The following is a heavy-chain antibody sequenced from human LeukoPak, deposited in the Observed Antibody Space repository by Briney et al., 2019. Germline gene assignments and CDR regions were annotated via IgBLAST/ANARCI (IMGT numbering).Heavy chain of an antibody. CDR1: GFTFSNYG. V-gene: IGHV3-23*01. J-gene: IGHJ4*02. Sequence: GGSLRLSCAASGFTFSNYGMSWVRQAPGKGLEWVSGISGSGDSTDYADSVKGRFTISGDNSKNTLYVQMNSLRAEDTALYYCAREKDNYADFWGQGTLVTVSS. CDR2: ISGSGDST. CDR3: AREKDNYADF.